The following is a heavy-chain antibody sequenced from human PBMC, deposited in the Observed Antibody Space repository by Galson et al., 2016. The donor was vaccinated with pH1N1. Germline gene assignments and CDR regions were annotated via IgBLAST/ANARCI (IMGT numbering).Heavy chain of an antibody. J-gene: IGHJ4*02. V-gene: IGHV1-18*01. CDR1: GYTFTSHG. Sequence: SVKVSCKGSGYTFTSHGISWVRQAPGQGLELMGWISAYTGNTNYEQKLQGRITMTRDTPTNSVYMELSSLTSDDTAVYYCARRYYFDYWGQGTLITVSS. CDR3: ARRYYFDY. CDR2: ISAYTGNT.